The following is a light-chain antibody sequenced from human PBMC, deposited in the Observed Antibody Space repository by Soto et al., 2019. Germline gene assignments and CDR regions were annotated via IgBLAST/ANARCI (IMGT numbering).Light chain of an antibody. Sequence: QSVLTQPPSASGTPGQGATISCSGSSSNIGSNYVYWYQQLPGTAPKLLIYNNNQRPSGVPDRFSASKSGTSASLAIRGLRSDDEADYYCSSWDGSLSGYVFGAGTKVTVL. CDR2: NNN. J-gene: IGLJ1*01. V-gene: IGLV1-47*02. CDR3: SSWDGSLSGYV. CDR1: SSNIGSNY.